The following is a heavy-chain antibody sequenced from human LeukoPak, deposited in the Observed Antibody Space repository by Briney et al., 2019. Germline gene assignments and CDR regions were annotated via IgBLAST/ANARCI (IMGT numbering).Heavy chain of an antibody. CDR1: GGSISSYY. D-gene: IGHD5-18*01. V-gene: IGHV4-59*01. CDR2: IYYSGST. J-gene: IGHJ5*02. CDR3: ARSVDTAMVSGWRDWFDP. Sequence: PSETLSLTXTVSGGSISSYYWSWIRQTPGKGLEWIGYIYYSGSTNYNPSLKSRVTISVDTSKNQFSLKLSSVTAADTAVYYCARSVDTAMVSGWRDWFDPWGQGTLVTVSS.